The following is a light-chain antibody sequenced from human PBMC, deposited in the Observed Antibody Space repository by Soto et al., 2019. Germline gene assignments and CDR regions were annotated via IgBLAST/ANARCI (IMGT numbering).Light chain of an antibody. Sequence: QSVLTQPASVSGSPGQSITISCTGAISDIGAYNFVSWYQQHPDKAPILMIYHVTDRPSGVSNRFSASKSGNTASLTISGLEAEDEAVYYCSSYTTSSTFVFGTGTKVTVL. CDR1: ISDIGAYNF. J-gene: IGLJ1*01. V-gene: IGLV2-14*01. CDR3: SSYTTSSTFV. CDR2: HVT.